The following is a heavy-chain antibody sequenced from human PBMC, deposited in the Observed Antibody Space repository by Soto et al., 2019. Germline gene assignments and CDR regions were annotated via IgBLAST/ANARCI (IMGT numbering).Heavy chain of an antibody. CDR1: GVSVNSGNYY. CDR2: IYQSGST. V-gene: IGHV4-61*01. D-gene: IGHD5-12*01. CDR3: ARGVDIVATNYYYGMDV. Sequence: LSLTCTVSGVSVNSGNYYWSWIRQTPGKGLEWIGYIYQSGSTRYNPSLKSRVTISLDTSKNQFSLKMSSVTAADTAVYYCARGVDIVATNYYYGMDVWGQGTTVTVSS. J-gene: IGHJ6*02.